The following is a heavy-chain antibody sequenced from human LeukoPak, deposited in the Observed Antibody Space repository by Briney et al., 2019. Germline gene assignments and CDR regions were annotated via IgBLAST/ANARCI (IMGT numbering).Heavy chain of an antibody. CDR3: ARDFTRYSRSWLEGDYFDY. J-gene: IGHJ4*02. CDR2: ISYDGSNK. V-gene: IGHV3-30-3*01. CDR1: GFTFSSYA. Sequence: PGRSLRLSCAASGFTFSSYAMHWVRQAPGKGLEWVAVISYDGSNKYYADSVKGRFTISRDNSKNTLYLQMNSLRAEDTAVYYCARDFTRYSRSWLEGDYFDYWGQGTLVTVSS. D-gene: IGHD6-13*01.